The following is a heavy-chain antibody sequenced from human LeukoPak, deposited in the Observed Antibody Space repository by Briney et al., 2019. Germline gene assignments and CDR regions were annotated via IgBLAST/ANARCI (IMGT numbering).Heavy chain of an antibody. D-gene: IGHD6-19*01. CDR3: ARDPPHSSGPNSPCFEY. Sequence: ASVKVSCKASGYTFNTYGISWVRQAPGQGPEWMGWISAHNDNTEYAQKFQGRVTMTTDTSMSTAYMELRSLRSDDMAVYYCARDPPHSSGPNSPCFEYWGQGTLVTVSS. V-gene: IGHV1-18*03. J-gene: IGHJ4*02. CDR1: GYTFNTYG. CDR2: ISAHNDNT.